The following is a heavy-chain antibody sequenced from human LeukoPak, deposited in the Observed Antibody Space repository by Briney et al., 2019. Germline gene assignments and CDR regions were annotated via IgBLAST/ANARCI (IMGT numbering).Heavy chain of an antibody. D-gene: IGHD5-12*01. CDR3: ARGGAYDRAFNQ. Sequence: PGGSLRLSCAASGFTFSDYYMSWIRQAPGKGLEWLSYISGSGGTIYYADSMKGRFTISRDNAKNSLFLQVNSLRAEDTAVYYCARGGAYDRAFNQWGQGTLVTVSS. CDR1: GFTFSDYY. V-gene: IGHV3-11*01. CDR2: ISGSGGTI. J-gene: IGHJ4*02.